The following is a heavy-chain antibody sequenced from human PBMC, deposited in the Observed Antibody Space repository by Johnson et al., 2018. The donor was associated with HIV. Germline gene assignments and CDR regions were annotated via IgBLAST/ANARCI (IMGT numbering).Heavy chain of an antibody. Sequence: EVQLVESGGGLVQPGGSLRLSCAASGFTFSSYDMHWVRQATGKGLEWVSGISWNSGSIGYADSVKGRFTISRDNAKNSLYLQMNSLRAGDTAVYFCARGRDLSAFDIWGRGTMVTVSS. CDR1: GFTFSSYD. CDR3: ARGRDLSAFDI. V-gene: IGHV3-9*01. CDR2: ISWNSGSI. D-gene: IGHD5-24*01. J-gene: IGHJ3*02.